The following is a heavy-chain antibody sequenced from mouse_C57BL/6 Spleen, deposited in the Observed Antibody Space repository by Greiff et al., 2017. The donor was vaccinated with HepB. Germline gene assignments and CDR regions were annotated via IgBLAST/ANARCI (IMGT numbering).Heavy chain of an antibody. CDR2: ISSGGDYI. CDR3: TRGTYSNYEAMDY. Sequence: EVKVEESGEGLVKPGGSLKLSCAASGFTFSSYAMSWVRQTPEKRLEWVAYISSGGDYIYYADTVKGRFTISRDNARNTLYLQMSSLKSEDTAMYYCTRGTYSNYEAMDYWGQGTSVTVSS. CDR1: GFTFSSYA. D-gene: IGHD2-5*01. J-gene: IGHJ4*01. V-gene: IGHV5-9-1*02.